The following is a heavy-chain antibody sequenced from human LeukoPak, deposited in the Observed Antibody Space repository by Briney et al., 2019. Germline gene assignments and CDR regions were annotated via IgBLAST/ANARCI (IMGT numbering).Heavy chain of an antibody. V-gene: IGHV1-8*01. CDR3: ASEYCPNTTCYWGGLGV. J-gene: IGHJ6*02. CDR2: MNPNSGKT. Sequence: ASVKVSCKASGGTFTSDDINWVRQATGLGLEWMGWMNPNSGKTGYAQKFQGRVTLTRNTAMGTAYMELSNLRSEDTGVYYCASEYCPNTTCYWGGLGVWGQGTTVTVSS. CDR1: GGTFTSDD. D-gene: IGHD2-2*01.